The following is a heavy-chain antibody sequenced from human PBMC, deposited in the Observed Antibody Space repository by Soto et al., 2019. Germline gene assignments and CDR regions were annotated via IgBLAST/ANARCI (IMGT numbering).Heavy chain of an antibody. D-gene: IGHD1-1*01. CDR2: ISSSSSYI. Sequence: LRLSCAASGFTFSSYSMNWVRQAPGKGLEWVSSISSSSSYIYYADSVKGRFTISRDNAKNSLYLQMNSLRAEDTAVYYCARAGEPPAGFDYWGQGTLVTVS. J-gene: IGHJ4*02. V-gene: IGHV3-21*01. CDR1: GFTFSSYS. CDR3: ARAGEPPAGFDY.